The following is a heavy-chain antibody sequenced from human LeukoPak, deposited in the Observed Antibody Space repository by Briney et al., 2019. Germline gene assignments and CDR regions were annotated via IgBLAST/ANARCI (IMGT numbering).Heavy chain of an antibody. CDR1: GFTVSSNY. CDR3: ARDLGAKDDY. J-gene: IGHJ4*02. Sequence: GGSLRLSCAASGFTVSSNYMSWVRQAPGKGLEWVSVIYSGGSTYYADSVKGRFTISRDNSKNTLYLQVSSLRAEDTAVYYCARDLGAKDDYWGQGTLVTVSS. V-gene: IGHV3-53*01. CDR2: IYSGGST.